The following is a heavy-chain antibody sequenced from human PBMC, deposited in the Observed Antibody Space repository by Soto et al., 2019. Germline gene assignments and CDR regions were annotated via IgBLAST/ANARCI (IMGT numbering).Heavy chain of an antibody. CDR3: ARDVGGIIDY. Sequence: RRLSCAASGFTLGNYWMAWVRQAPGKGLEWVANARQDGVDKGHADSVRDRFTIIRENARNSVFLQMNSLRAEDTAVYFCARDVGGIIDYWGQGTLVTVSS. D-gene: IGHD2-21*01. V-gene: IGHV3-7*03. J-gene: IGHJ4*02. CDR1: GFTLGNYW. CDR2: ARQDGVDK.